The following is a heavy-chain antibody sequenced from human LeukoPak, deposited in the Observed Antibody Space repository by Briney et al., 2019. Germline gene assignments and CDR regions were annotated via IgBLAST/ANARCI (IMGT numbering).Heavy chain of an antibody. CDR1: GGSISGYY. Sequence: PSETLSLTCTVCGGSISGYYWSWIRQPPGKGLEWIGNICDGGSTNYNPSLKSRVPMSVDSSKNQCSLTSSSVTAADTAVYYCASQSISGSSLSYFDYWGQGTLVNVSS. V-gene: IGHV4-59*01. J-gene: IGHJ4*02. CDR2: ICDGGST. CDR3: ASQSISGSSLSYFDY. D-gene: IGHD3-22*01.